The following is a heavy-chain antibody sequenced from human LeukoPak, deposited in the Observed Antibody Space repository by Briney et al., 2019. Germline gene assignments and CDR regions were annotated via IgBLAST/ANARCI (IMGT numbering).Heavy chain of an antibody. CDR2: ISSSSSYI. V-gene: IGHV3-21*01. J-gene: IGHJ6*02. Sequence: GGSLRLSCAASGFTFSSYSMNWVRQAPGKGLEWVSSISSSSSYIYYADSVKGRFTISRDNAKNSLYLQMNSLRAEDMAVYYCARGPWELPSFYYGMDVWGQGTTVTVSS. D-gene: IGHD1-26*01. CDR3: ARGPWELPSFYYGMDV. CDR1: GFTFSSYS.